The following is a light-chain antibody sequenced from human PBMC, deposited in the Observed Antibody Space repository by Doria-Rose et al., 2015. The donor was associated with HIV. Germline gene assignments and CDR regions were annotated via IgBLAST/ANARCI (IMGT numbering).Light chain of an antibody. CDR2: GAS. CDR1: QSVSTD. V-gene: IGKV3-15*01. J-gene: IGKJ5*01. Sequence: TQSPETLSVSPGESATLSCRASQSVSTDLAWYRHKPGRAPRLLIWGASTRATGIPARFSGSGSGTEFTLTISSLQSEDFAIYFCHQYNNWPTLGQGTRLDIK. CDR3: HQYNNWPT.